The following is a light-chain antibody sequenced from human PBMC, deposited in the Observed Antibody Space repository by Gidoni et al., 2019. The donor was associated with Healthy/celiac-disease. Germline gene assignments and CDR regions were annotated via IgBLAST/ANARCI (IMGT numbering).Light chain of an antibody. CDR1: QSISSW. CDR2: DAS. J-gene: IGKJ1*01. Sequence: DIQMTQSPSTLSASVGDRVIITCRASQSISSWLAWYQQKPGKAPKLLIYDASSLESGVPSRFSGSGSGTEFTLTISSLQPDDFATYYCQSRTFXQXTKVEIK. V-gene: IGKV1-5*01. CDR3: QSRT.